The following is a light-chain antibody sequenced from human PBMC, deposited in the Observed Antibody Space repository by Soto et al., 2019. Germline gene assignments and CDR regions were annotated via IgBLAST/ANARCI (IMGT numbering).Light chain of an antibody. CDR1: QSVSSSY. Sequence: EIVLTQSPGTLSLSPGERATLSSRASQSVSSSYLAWYQQKPGQAPRLLIYGASSRATGIPDRFSGSGSGTDFTLTISRLEPEDFAVYYCQQYGSSLSITFGQGTRLEIK. CDR3: QQYGSSLSIT. J-gene: IGKJ5*01. CDR2: GAS. V-gene: IGKV3-20*01.